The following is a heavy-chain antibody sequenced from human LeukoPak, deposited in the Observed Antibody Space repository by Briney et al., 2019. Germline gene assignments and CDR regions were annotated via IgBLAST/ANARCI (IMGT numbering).Heavy chain of an antibody. V-gene: IGHV4-39*07. CDR3: ARSAYYYYYMDV. CDR2: IYYSGST. Sequence: SETLSLTCTVSGGSISSSSYYWGWIRQPPGKGLAWIGSIYYSGSTYYNPSLKSRVTISVDTSKNQFSLKLSSVTAADTAVYYCARSAYYYYYMDVWGKGTTVTVSS. CDR1: GGSISSSSYY. J-gene: IGHJ6*03.